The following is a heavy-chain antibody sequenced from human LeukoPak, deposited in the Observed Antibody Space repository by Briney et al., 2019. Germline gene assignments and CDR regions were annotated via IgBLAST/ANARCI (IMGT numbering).Heavy chain of an antibody. Sequence: PSETLSLTCAVYGGSFSGYYWSWIRQPPGKGLEWIGEINHSGSTNYNPSLKSRVTISVDTSKNRFSLKLSSVTAADTAVYYCARGIYGDYVAFDIWGQGTMVTVSS. CDR1: GGSFSGYY. CDR2: INHSGST. CDR3: ARGIYGDYVAFDI. V-gene: IGHV4-34*01. D-gene: IGHD4-17*01. J-gene: IGHJ3*02.